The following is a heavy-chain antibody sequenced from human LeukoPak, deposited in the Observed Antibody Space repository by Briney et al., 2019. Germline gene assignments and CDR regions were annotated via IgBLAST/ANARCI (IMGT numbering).Heavy chain of an antibody. CDR2: ISSSSSVI. V-gene: IGHV3-48*01. Sequence: ETLSLTCSVSGGSISSSSYYWGWVRQAPGKGLEWVSYISSSSSVIYYADSVKGRFTISRDNAKNSLYLQMSSLRAEDTAVYYCARDIGSGTTGTTGVLINWGQGTLVTVSS. J-gene: IGHJ4*02. CDR3: ARDIGSGTTGTTGVLIN. D-gene: IGHD1-1*01. CDR1: GGSISSSSYY.